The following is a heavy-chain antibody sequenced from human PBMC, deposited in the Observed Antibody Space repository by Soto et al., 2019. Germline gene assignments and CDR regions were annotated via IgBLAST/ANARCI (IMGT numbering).Heavy chain of an antibody. CDR1: GFTFSSYA. Sequence: GSLRLSCAASGFTFSSYAMHWVRQAPGKGLEWVAVISYDGSNKYYADSVKGRFTISRDNSKNTLYLQMNSLRAEDTAVYYCARGGGRDGYNYWLVGGDWFDPWGQGTLVTVSS. CDR3: ARGGGRDGYNYWLVGGDWFDP. D-gene: IGHD5-12*01. CDR2: ISYDGSNK. V-gene: IGHV3-30-3*01. J-gene: IGHJ5*02.